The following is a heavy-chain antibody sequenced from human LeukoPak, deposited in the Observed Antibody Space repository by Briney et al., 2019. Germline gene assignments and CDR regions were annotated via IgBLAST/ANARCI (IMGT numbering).Heavy chain of an antibody. J-gene: IGHJ3*02. CDR2: IYTSGST. Sequence: PSQTLSLTCTVSGGSISSGSYYWSWIRQPAGKGLEWIGRIYTSGSTNYNPSLKSRVTISVDTSKNQFSLKLSSVTAADTAVYYCARKDTRITIFGVVPGAFDIWGQGTMVTVSS. V-gene: IGHV4-61*02. CDR1: GGSISSGSYY. CDR3: ARKDTRITIFGVVPGAFDI. D-gene: IGHD3-3*01.